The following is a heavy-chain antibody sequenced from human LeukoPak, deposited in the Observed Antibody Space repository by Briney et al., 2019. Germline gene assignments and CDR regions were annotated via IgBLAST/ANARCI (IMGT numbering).Heavy chain of an antibody. CDR2: ITGDGKII. Sequence: GGSLRLSCAASGFTFRTYAMNWVRQAPGKGLEWVSVITGDGKIIYYADSVKGRFTISRDNAKNSLYLQMNSLRAEDTAVYYCARSPDCSGGSCYPDLTYWGQGTLVTVSS. D-gene: IGHD2-15*01. CDR3: ARSPDCSGGSCYPDLTY. CDR1: GFTFRTYA. J-gene: IGHJ4*02. V-gene: IGHV3-21*01.